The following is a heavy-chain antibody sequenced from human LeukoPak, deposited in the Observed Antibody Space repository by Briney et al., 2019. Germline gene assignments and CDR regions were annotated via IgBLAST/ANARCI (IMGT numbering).Heavy chain of an antibody. J-gene: IGHJ3*02. D-gene: IGHD3-22*01. Sequence: ASVKVSCKASGYTFTGYYMHWVRQAPGQGLEWMGWINPNSGDTNYAQKFQGRVTMTRDTSISTAYMELSRLRSDDTAVYYCAGYDSSGQLGAFDIWGQGTMVTVSS. CDR3: AGYDSSGQLGAFDI. V-gene: IGHV1-2*02. CDR1: GYTFTGYY. CDR2: INPNSGDT.